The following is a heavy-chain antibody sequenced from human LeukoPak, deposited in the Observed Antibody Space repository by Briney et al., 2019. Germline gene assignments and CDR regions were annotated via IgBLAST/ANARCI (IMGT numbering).Heavy chain of an antibody. CDR2: ISGSGGST. CDR3: AKLIYVVVVAARYDY. J-gene: IGHJ4*02. Sequence: PGGSLRLSCAASGFTFSGYAMSWVRPAPGKGLEWVSTISGSGGSTYYADSVKGRFTISRDNSKNTLYLQMNSLRAEDTAVYYCAKLIYVVVVAARYDYWGQGTLVTVSS. V-gene: IGHV3-23*01. CDR1: GFTFSGYA. D-gene: IGHD2-15*01.